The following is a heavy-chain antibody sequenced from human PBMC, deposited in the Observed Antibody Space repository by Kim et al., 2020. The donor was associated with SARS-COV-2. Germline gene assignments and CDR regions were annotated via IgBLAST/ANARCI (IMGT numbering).Heavy chain of an antibody. D-gene: IGHD3-10*01. CDR2: IYPGDSDT. J-gene: IGHJ6*02. Sequence: GESLKISCKGSGYSFTSYWIGWVRQMPGKGLEWMGIIYPGDSDTRYSPSFQGQVTISADKSISTAYLQWSSLKASDTGMYYCARPTWYYGSGYYYYYGMDVWGQGATVTVSS. CDR3: ARPTWYYGSGYYYYYGMDV. CDR1: GYSFTSYW. V-gene: IGHV5-51*01.